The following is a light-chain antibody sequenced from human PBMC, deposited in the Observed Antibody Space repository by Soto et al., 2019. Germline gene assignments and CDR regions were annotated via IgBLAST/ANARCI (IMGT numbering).Light chain of an antibody. V-gene: IGKV1-5*01. CDR1: QNINNW. J-gene: IGKJ1*01. CDR3: QHMRT. CDR2: DAS. Sequence: DIQMTQSSSTLSASIVDRVTITCRASQNINNWIAWYQQKPGKAPKFLIYDASTLESGVPSRFSGSGFGTEFSLTISSLHPDDFGSYYCQHMRTFGQGTKVDIK.